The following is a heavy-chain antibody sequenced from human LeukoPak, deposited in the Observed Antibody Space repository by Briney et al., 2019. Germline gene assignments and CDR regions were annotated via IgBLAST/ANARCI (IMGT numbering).Heavy chain of an antibody. Sequence: GGSLRLSCAASGFSFSSYSMTWVRQAPGKGLEWVSSISSRNSYIYYADSMKGRFTISRDNAKNSLYLQMNSLRAEDTAVYYCAKENDFVYWGQGTLVTVSS. CDR3: AKENDFVY. CDR2: ISSRNSYI. V-gene: IGHV3-21*01. CDR1: GFSFSSYS. D-gene: IGHD3-3*01. J-gene: IGHJ4*02.